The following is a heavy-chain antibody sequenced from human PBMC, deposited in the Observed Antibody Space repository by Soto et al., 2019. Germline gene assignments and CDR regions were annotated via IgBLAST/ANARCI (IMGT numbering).Heavy chain of an antibody. CDR1: GFTFSSYW. Sequence: GGSLRLSCAASGFTFSSYWMSWVRQAPGKGLEWVANIKQDGSEKYYVDSVKVRFTISRDNAKNSMYQKMNSLRSEDTAVYYGSRVSRDVPYYFDYWVQGTLVTVSS. CDR3: SRVSRDVPYYFDY. D-gene: IGHD3-10*02. J-gene: IGHJ4*02. CDR2: IKQDGSEK. V-gene: IGHV3-7*01.